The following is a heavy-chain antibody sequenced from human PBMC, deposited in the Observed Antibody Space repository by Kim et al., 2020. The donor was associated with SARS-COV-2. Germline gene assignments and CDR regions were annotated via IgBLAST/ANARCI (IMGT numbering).Heavy chain of an antibody. CDR1: RDSFSNYY. Sequence: ASVKVSCKTLRDSFSNYYIHWVRQAPGQGLEWLGNIDPGSGSTRYAQAFQGRVTVTSDTSTYTVYLEVRSLRADDTAVYFCARDRFRIFGTTHQENWLDSWGQGTLITVSS. V-gene: IGHV1-46*01. CDR3: ARDRFRIFGTTHQENWLDS. J-gene: IGHJ5*01. D-gene: IGHD3-3*02. CDR2: IDPGSGST.